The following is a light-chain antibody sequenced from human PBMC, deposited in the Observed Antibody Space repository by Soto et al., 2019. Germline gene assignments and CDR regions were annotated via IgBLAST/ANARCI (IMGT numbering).Light chain of an antibody. V-gene: IGLV2-8*01. Sequence: QSVLTQPPSASGSPGQSVTISCTGTSSDVGGYNYVSWYQQHPGKAPKVMIYDVNKRPSGVPDRFSGSKSGNTASLTVSGLQAADESDYYCSLHAGSDNPFVFGTGTKVTVL. J-gene: IGLJ1*01. CDR1: SSDVGGYNY. CDR2: DVN. CDR3: SLHAGSDNPFV.